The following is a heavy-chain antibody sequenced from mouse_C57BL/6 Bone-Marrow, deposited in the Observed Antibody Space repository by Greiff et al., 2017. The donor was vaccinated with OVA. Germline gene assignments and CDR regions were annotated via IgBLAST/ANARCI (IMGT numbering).Heavy chain of an antibody. D-gene: IGHD2-4*01. Sequence: DVQLVESGGGLVQPGGSLKLSCAASGFTFSDYGMAWVRQAPRKGPEWVAFISNLAYSIYYADTVTGRFTISRENAKNTLYLEMSSLRSEDTAMYYCARRGDYDGDAMDYWGQGTSVTVSS. V-gene: IGHV5-15*04. J-gene: IGHJ4*01. CDR1: GFTFSDYG. CDR3: ARRGDYDGDAMDY. CDR2: ISNLAYSI.